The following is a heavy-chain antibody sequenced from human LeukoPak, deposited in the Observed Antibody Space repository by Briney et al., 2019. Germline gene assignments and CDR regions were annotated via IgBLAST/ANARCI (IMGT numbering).Heavy chain of an antibody. Sequence: SETLSLTCTVSGGSISSYYWSWIRQPPGKGLEWIGYIYYSGSTNYNPSLKSRVTISVDTSRNQFSLKLSSVTAADTAVYYCASRYCSSTSCSDAFDIWGQGTMVTVSS. CDR2: IYYSGST. J-gene: IGHJ3*02. CDR1: GGSISSYY. D-gene: IGHD2-2*01. V-gene: IGHV4-59*01. CDR3: ASRYCSSTSCSDAFDI.